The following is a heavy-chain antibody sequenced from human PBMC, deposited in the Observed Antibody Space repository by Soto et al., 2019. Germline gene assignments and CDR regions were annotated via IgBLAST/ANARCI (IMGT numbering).Heavy chain of an antibody. Sequence: SPTLSLTCAISGDSVSSNSAAWNWIRQSPSRGLEWLGRTYYRSKWYNDYAVSVKSRITINPDTSKNQFSLQLNSVTPEDTAVYYCARDQPVYYSSAWYDLDYWGQGTLVTVSS. D-gene: IGHD6-19*01. V-gene: IGHV6-1*01. CDR3: ARDQPVYYSSAWYDLDY. J-gene: IGHJ4*02. CDR2: TYYRSKWYN. CDR1: GDSVSSNSAA.